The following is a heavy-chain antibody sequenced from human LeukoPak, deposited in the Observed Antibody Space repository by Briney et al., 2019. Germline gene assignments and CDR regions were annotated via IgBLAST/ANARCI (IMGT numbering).Heavy chain of an antibody. CDR2: IYYSGST. Sequence: SETLSLTCTVSGCSISSSSYYWGWIRQPPGKGLEWIGSIYYSGSTYYNPSLKSRVTISVDTSKNQFSLKLSSVTAADTAVYYCARITIFGVVDDYWGQGTLVTVSS. V-gene: IGHV4-39*07. D-gene: IGHD3-3*01. CDR1: GCSISSSSYY. CDR3: ARITIFGVVDDY. J-gene: IGHJ4*02.